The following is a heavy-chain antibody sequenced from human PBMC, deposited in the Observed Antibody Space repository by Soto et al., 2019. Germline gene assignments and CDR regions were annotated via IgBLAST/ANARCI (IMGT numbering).Heavy chain of an antibody. CDR3: AKDPFISVTFLYGDPSSLFFTSDY. J-gene: IGHJ4*02. CDR2: ISYDGSNK. Sequence: PGGSLRLSCAASGFTFSSYAMHWVRQAPGKGLEWVAVISYDGSNKYYADSVKGRFTISRDNSKNTLYLQMNSLRAEDTAVYYCAKDPFISVTFLYGDPSSLFFTSDYWGQGTLVTVSS. D-gene: IGHD4-17*01. V-gene: IGHV3-30-3*01. CDR1: GFTFSSYA.